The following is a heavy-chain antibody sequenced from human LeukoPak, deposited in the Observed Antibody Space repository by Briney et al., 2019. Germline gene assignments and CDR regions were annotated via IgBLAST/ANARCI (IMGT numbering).Heavy chain of an antibody. J-gene: IGHJ4*02. Sequence: PGGSLRLSCAASGFTFSTFAMIWVRQPPGKGLEWVSSIFPSGGEIHYADSVKGRFTISRDNVKNSLYLQMNSLRAEDTAVYYCARVLVVPSSADYLDYWGQGTLVTVSS. D-gene: IGHD2-2*01. V-gene: IGHV3-21*01. CDR2: IFPSGGEI. CDR1: GFTFSTFA. CDR3: ARVLVVPSSADYLDY.